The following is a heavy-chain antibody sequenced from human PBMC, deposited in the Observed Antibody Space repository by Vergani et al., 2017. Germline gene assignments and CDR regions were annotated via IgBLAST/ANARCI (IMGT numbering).Heavy chain of an antibody. CDR1: GGSISSSSYY. CDR2: IYYSGST. V-gene: IGHV4-39*01. CDR3: ARRWPPGNYGSGLNP. Sequence: QLQLQESGPGLVKPSETLSLTCTVSGGSISSSSYYWGWIRQPPGKGLEWIGSIYYSGSTYYNPSLKSRVTISGDTSKNQFSLKLSSVTAADTAVYYCARRWPPGNYGSGLNPWGQGTLVTVSA. J-gene: IGHJ5*02. D-gene: IGHD3-10*01.